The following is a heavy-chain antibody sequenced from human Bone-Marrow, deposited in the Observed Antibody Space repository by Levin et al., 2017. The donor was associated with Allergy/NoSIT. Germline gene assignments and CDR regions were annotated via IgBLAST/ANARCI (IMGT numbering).Heavy chain of an antibody. CDR2: INGNGGNT. D-gene: IGHD3-16*02. CDR1: GFSFSSYA. J-gene: IGHJ6*03. Sequence: GGSLRLSCAASGFSFSSYAMNWVRQPPGKGLEWVSGINGNGGNTYDADSVKGRFTISRDNSKNTLFLQMNSLRVEDSAIYYCAKGGVYRNYFYYYMDVWGKGTTVTVSS. CDR3: AKGGVYRNYFYYYMDV. V-gene: IGHV3-23*01.